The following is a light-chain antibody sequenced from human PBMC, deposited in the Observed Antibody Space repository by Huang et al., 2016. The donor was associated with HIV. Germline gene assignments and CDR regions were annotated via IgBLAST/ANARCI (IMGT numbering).Light chain of an antibody. J-gene: IGKJ2*01. CDR3: QQYGSSPYT. CDR2: GAS. CDR1: QNITYSH. V-gene: IGKV3-20*01. Sequence: EIVLTQTPATLSLSPGERFTLSCRASQNITYSHLAWYQQRPGQAPRLRSYGASSRATAIPDRFSGSGSGTDFTLTITRLAPEDFAVYYCQQYGSSPYTFGQGTQLEI.